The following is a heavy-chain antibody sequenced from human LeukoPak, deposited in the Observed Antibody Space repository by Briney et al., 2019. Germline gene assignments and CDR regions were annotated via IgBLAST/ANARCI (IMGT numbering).Heavy chain of an antibody. CDR3: ARGRLTVVTSLPPRTLYFDY. D-gene: IGHD4-23*01. CDR2: INHSGST. J-gene: IGHJ4*02. V-gene: IGHV4-34*01. Sequence: SETLSLTCAVYGGSFSGYYWSWIRQPPGKGLEWIGEINHSGSTNYNPSLKSRVTISVDTSKNQFSLKLSSVTAADTAVYYCARGRLTVVTSLPPRTLYFDYWGQGTLVTVSS. CDR1: GGSFSGYY.